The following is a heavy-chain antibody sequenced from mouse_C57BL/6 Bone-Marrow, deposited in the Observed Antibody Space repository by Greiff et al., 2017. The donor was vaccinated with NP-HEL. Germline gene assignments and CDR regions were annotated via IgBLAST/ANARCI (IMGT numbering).Heavy chain of an antibody. CDR2: IYPRSGNT. J-gene: IGHJ3*01. V-gene: IGHV1-81*01. CDR1: GYTFTSYG. CDR3: AGRLWLRQAWFAY. D-gene: IGHD2-2*01. Sequence: VQLQQSGAELARPGASVKLSCKASGYTFTSYGISWVKQRTGQGLEWIGEIYPRSGNTYYNEKFKGKATLTADKSSSTAYMELRSLTSEDSAVYFCAGRLWLRQAWFAYWGQGTLVTVSA.